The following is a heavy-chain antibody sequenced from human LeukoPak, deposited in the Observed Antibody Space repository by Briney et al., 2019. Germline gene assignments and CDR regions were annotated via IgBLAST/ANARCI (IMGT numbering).Heavy chain of an antibody. V-gene: IGHV3-30-3*01. Sequence: GGSLRLSCAASGFTFSSYAMHWVRQAPGKGLEWVAVISYDGSNKYYADSVKGRFTISRDNSKNTLYLQMNSLRAEDTAVYYCAKDPEYSSGWYIDYWGQGTLVTVSS. CDR1: GFTFSSYA. J-gene: IGHJ4*02. D-gene: IGHD6-19*01. CDR2: ISYDGSNK. CDR3: AKDPEYSSGWYIDY.